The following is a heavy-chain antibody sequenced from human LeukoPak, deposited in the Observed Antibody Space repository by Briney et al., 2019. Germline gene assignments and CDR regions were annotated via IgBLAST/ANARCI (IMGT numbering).Heavy chain of an antibody. Sequence: SETLSLTCTVSGGSISSYYWSWIRQPAGKGLEWIGRIYTSGSTNYNPSLKSRVTILVDKSKNQFSLKLSSVTAADTAVYYCARDYSYYYDSSGYSGDYWGQGTLVTVSS. CDR1: GGSISSYY. CDR2: IYTSGST. D-gene: IGHD3-22*01. J-gene: IGHJ4*02. V-gene: IGHV4-4*07. CDR3: ARDYSYYYDSSGYSGDY.